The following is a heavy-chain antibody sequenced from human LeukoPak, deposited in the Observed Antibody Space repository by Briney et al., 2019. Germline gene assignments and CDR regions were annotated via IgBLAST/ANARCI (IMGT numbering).Heavy chain of an antibody. CDR1: GGSISSGSYY. CDR2: IYTSGST. Sequence: KPSETLSLTCTVSGGSISSGSYYWSWIRQPAGKGLEWIGRIYTSGSTNYNPSLKSRVTISVDTSKNQFSLKLSSVTAAGTAVYYCAISTYYYDSSGYGRPRNLYYFDYWGQGTLVTVSS. J-gene: IGHJ4*02. D-gene: IGHD3-22*01. CDR3: AISTYYYDSSGYGRPRNLYYFDY. V-gene: IGHV4-61*02.